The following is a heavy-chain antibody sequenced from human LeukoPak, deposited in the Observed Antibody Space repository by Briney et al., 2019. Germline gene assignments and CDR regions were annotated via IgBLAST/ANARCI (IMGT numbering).Heavy chain of an antibody. J-gene: IGHJ5*02. Sequence: GASVKVSCKASGYTFTGYYMHWVRQAPGQGLEWMGWINPNSGGTNYAQKFQGRVTMTRDTSISTAYMELSRLRSDDTAVYYCARDLHPTGYYTGPWGQGTLVTVSS. D-gene: IGHD3-9*01. V-gene: IGHV1-2*02. CDR3: ARDLHPTGYYTGP. CDR2: INPNSGGT. CDR1: GYTFTGYY.